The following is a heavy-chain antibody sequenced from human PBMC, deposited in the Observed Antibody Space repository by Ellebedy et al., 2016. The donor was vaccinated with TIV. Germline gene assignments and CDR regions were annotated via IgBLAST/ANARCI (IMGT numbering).Heavy chain of an antibody. CDR3: ASSGRGGYYYYGMDV. D-gene: IGHD2-8*02. J-gene: IGHJ6*02. CDR2: IIPILGIA. Sequence: ASVKVSCKASGGTFSSYAISWVRQAPGQGLEWMGGIIPILGIANYAQKFQGRVTITADESTSTAYMELSSLRSEDTAVYYCASSGRGGYYYYGMDVWGQGTTVTVSS. CDR1: GGTFSSYA. V-gene: IGHV1-69*10.